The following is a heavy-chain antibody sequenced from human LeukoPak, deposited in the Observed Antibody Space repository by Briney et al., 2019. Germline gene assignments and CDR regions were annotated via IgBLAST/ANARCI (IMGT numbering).Heavy chain of an antibody. V-gene: IGHV4-30-4*08. CDR2: IYYSGST. CDR1: GGSISSGDYY. Sequence: PSQTLSLTCTVSGGSISSGDYYWSWIRQPPGKGLEWIGYIYYSGSTYYNPSLKSRVTISVDTSKNQFSLKLSSVTAADTAVYYCARVSGWYSYFDYWGQGTLVTVSS. CDR3: ARVSGWYSYFDY. D-gene: IGHD6-19*01. J-gene: IGHJ4*02.